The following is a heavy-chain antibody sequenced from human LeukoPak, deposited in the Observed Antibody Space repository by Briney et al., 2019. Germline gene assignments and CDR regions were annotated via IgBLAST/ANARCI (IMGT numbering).Heavy chain of an antibody. CDR3: AKAGSYYGYQFDY. CDR1: GFAFDTYS. CDR2: ISGSGGST. V-gene: IGHV3-23*01. D-gene: IGHD3-10*01. J-gene: IGHJ4*02. Sequence: GGSLRLSCAASGFAFDTYSMTWVRQAPGKGLEWVSAISGSGGSTYYADSVKGRFTISRDNSKNTLYLQMNSLRAEDTAVYYCAKAGSYYGYQFDYWGQGTLVTVSP.